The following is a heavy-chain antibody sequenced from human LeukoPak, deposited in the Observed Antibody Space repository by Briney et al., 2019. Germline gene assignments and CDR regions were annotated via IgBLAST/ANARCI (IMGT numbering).Heavy chain of an antibody. CDR1: GFTFSDYG. CDR2: MSPHASYE. J-gene: IGHJ4*02. V-gene: IGHV3-33*01. D-gene: IGHD2-2*03. CDR3: ARDWIDRSLDY. Sequence: PGGSLRLSCAASGFTFSDYGIHWVRQAPGKVLEWLAVMSPHASYEYYADSVHGRFTISRDDSKNTVNLQMNSLRAGDTAVDYCARDWIDRSLDYWGQGTLVIVSS.